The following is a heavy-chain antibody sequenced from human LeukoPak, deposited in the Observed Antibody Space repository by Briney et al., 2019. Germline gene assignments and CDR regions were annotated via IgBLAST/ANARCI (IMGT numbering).Heavy chain of an antibody. CDR1: GGSISSSSYY. J-gene: IGHJ4*02. CDR2: IYYSGST. Sequence: SETLSLTCTVSGGSISSSSYYWGWIRQPPGKGLEWIGSIYYSGSTDYNPSLKSRVTISVDTSKNQFSLKLTSVTAADTAVYYCARALEGTTGRFDYWGQGTLVTVSS. V-gene: IGHV4-39*07. D-gene: IGHD1-7*01. CDR3: ARALEGTTGRFDY.